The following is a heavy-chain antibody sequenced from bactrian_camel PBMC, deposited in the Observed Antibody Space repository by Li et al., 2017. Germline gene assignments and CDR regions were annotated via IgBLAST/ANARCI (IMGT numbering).Heavy chain of an antibody. Sequence: HVQLVESGGGSEQAGGSLRLSCAASGYTYGIRYMGWFRQAPGMQREGVASIYTGGETLYADSVKGRFTISQDSFKDTVYLQMDSLKPEDTATYLCAAGPLFTGGDGSSKRDCRYEYWGRGTQVTVS. CDR3: AAGPLFTGGDGSSKRDCRYEY. V-gene: IGHV3S53*01. J-gene: IGHJ4*01. CDR2: IYTGGET. CDR1: GYTYGIRY. D-gene: IGHD2*01.